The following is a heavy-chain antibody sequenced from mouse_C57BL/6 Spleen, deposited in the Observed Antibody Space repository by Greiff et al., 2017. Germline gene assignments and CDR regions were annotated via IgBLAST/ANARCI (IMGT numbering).Heavy chain of an antibody. CDR1: GFTFSDYG. V-gene: IGHV5-17*01. D-gene: IGHD2-5*01. J-gene: IGHJ3*01. Sequence: EVKLMESGGGLVKPGGSLKLSCAASGFTFSDYGMHWVRQAPEKGLEWVAYISSGSSTIYYADTVKGRFTISSDNAKNTLFLQMTSLRSEDTAMYYCARVYSNYPAWFAYWGQGTLVTVSA. CDR3: ARVYSNYPAWFAY. CDR2: ISSGSSTI.